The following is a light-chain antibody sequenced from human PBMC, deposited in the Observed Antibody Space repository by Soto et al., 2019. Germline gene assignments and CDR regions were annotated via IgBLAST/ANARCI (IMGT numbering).Light chain of an antibody. CDR2: DAN. J-gene: IGKJ1*01. V-gene: IGKV1-17*01. Sequence: DIQMTQSPSSLSASVGDRVTITCRASQSISSYLNWYQQKPGKAPKRLIYDANSLQSGVPSRFSGSGSGTEFTLTISSLQPEDFATYYCLQHNSYPRTFGQGTKV. CDR3: LQHNSYPRT. CDR1: QSISSY.